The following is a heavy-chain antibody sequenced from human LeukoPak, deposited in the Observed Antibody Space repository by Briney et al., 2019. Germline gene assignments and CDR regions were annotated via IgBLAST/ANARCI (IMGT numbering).Heavy chain of an antibody. CDR1: GGSISSSSYY. CDR3: VSYGDYDTGR. J-gene: IGHJ4*02. CDR2: IYYSGST. D-gene: IGHD4-17*01. Sequence: SETLSLTCTVSGGSISSSSYYWGWIRQPPGKGLEWIGTIYYSGSTYYNPSLKSRVTISVDTSKNQFSLKLSSVTAADTAVYYCVSYGDYDTGRWGQGTLVTVSS. V-gene: IGHV4-39*01.